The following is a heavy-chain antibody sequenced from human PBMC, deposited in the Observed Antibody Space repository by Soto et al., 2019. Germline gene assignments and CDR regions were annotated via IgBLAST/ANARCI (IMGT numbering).Heavy chain of an antibody. D-gene: IGHD3-10*01. V-gene: IGHV4-39*07. CDR3: ARAHYYGSGTYYKGYNWFDP. Sequence: PEETLSLTCAVSGGSITSSSYSWGWVRQPPGKGLEWIATFYYSGFTNYSPSLRSRITISIDTSRKQLSLKLSSVTAADTAVYYCARAHYYGSGTYYKGYNWFDPWGQGTLVTVSS. CDR1: GGSITSSSYS. CDR2: FYYSGFT. J-gene: IGHJ5*02.